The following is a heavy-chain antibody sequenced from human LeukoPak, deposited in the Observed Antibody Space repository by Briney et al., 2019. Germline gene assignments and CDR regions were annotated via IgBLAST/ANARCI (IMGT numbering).Heavy chain of an antibody. J-gene: IGHJ4*02. CDR3: AKEFSTGYYVFDY. Sequence: ASVKVSCKASGYTFTSYDINWVRQATGQGLEWMGWMNPNTGGTNYAQKFQGRVTMTRDTSISTAYMELSRLRSDDTAAYFCAKEFSTGYYVFDYWGQGTLVTVSS. CDR1: GYTFTSYD. CDR2: MNPNTGGT. D-gene: IGHD3-22*01. V-gene: IGHV1-2*02.